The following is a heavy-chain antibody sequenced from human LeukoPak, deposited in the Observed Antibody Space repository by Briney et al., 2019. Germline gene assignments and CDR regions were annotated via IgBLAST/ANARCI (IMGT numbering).Heavy chain of an antibody. Sequence: SLRLSCAASGFTFSSYGMHWVRQAPGKGLEWVAVISYDGSNKYYADSVKGRFTISRDNSKNTLYLQMNSLGAEDTAVYYCAKVEDDSSGYPIDYWGQGTLVTVSS. D-gene: IGHD3-22*01. J-gene: IGHJ4*02. CDR2: ISYDGSNK. CDR1: GFTFSSYG. CDR3: AKVEDDSSGYPIDY. V-gene: IGHV3-30*18.